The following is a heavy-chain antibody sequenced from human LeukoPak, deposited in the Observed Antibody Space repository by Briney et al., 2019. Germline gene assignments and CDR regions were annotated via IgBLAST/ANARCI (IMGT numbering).Heavy chain of an antibody. Sequence: EESLMISCNGAGYSITSYWNGCGRHQPREDLEWMGIIYPDSSDTSYSPSLQGQVTISADKSISTAYLQRSSLTAADTAVYYCARLVYSSSWFRGSAVDYWGQGTLVTVSS. CDR3: ARLVYSSSWFRGSAVDY. CDR1: GYSITSYW. CDR2: IYPDSSDT. V-gene: IGHV5-51*01. D-gene: IGHD6-13*01. J-gene: IGHJ4*02.